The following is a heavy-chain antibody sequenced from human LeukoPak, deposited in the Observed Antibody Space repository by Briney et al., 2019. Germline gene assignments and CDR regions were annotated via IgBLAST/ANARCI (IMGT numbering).Heavy chain of an antibody. D-gene: IGHD2-15*01. V-gene: IGHV3-23*01. Sequence: PGGSLRLSCAASGFTFSSYAMSWVRQAPGKGLEWVSYISSSSSTTYYADSVKGRFTISRDNSKNTLYLQMNSLRAEDTAVYYCAKDRGYCSGGSCYYYYDSSGYYPYYFDYWGQGTLVTVSS. CDR2: ISSSSSTT. J-gene: IGHJ4*02. CDR1: GFTFSSYA. CDR3: AKDRGYCSGGSCYYYYDSSGYYPYYFDY.